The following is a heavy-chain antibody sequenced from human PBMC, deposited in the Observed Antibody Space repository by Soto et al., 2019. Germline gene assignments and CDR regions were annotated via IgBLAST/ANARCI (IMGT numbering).Heavy chain of an antibody. D-gene: IGHD1-26*01. CDR1: GGSISSGGYY. V-gene: IGHV4-31*03. CDR2: IYYSGST. CDR3: ARVVVSGRQMWENWFYP. J-gene: IGHJ5*02. Sequence: PSETLSLTCTVSGGSISSGGYYWSWIRQHPGKSLEWIGYIYYSGSTYYNPSLKSRVTISVDTSKNQFSLKLSSVTAADTAVYYCARVVVSGRQMWENWFYPCGQGTQVTVSS.